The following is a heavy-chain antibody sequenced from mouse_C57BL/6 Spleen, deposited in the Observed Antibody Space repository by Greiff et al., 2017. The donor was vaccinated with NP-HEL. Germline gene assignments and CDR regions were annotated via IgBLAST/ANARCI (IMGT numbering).Heavy chain of an antibody. CDR2: INSDGGST. CDR1: EYEFPSHD. D-gene: IGHD1-1*01. CDR3: ARDGRYQEYAMDD. V-gene: IGHV5-2*01. J-gene: IGHJ4*01. Sequence: VQLQQSGGGLVQPGESLKLSCESNEYEFPSHDMSWVRKTPEKRLELVAAINSDGGSTYYPDTMERRFIISRDNTKKTLYLQMSSLRSEDTALYESARDGRYQEYAMDDWGQGTTVTVAS.